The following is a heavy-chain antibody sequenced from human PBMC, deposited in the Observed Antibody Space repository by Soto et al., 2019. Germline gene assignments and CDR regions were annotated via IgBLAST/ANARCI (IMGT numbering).Heavy chain of an antibody. J-gene: IGHJ4*02. CDR2: ISNSGTTT. CDR1: GFSVSSYG. D-gene: IGHD1-1*01. CDR3: VKDCFGILRLTTPDY. Sequence: EVQLLESGGGLVQPGGSLRLSCAASGFSVSSYGMNWVRQAPGNGLECVSGISNSGTTTYYADSVKGRFTISRDNSKNTLYLQMNSLRAEDTAVYYCVKDCFGILRLTTPDYWGQGTLVTVSS. V-gene: IGHV3-23*01.